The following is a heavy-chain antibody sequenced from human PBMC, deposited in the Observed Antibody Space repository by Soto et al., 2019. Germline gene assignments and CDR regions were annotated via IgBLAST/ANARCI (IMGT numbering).Heavy chain of an antibody. Sequence: GGSLRLSCAASGFTFSSYWMSWVRQAPGKGLEWVANIKQDGSEKYYVDSVKGRFTISRDNAKNSLYLQMNSLRAEDTAVYYCARDYYGSGSYYFVLDYWGQGTLVTVSS. D-gene: IGHD3-10*01. CDR1: GFTFSSYW. J-gene: IGHJ4*02. CDR2: IKQDGSEK. CDR3: ARDYYGSGSYYFVLDY. V-gene: IGHV3-7*05.